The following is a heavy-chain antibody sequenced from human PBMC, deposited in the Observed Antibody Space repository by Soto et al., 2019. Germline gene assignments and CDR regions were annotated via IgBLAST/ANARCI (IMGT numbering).Heavy chain of an antibody. CDR1: GGSISSSSYY. CDR2: IYYSGST. D-gene: IGHD1-26*01. Sequence: SETLSLTCTVSGGSISSSSYYWGWIRQPPGKGLEWIGSIYYSGSTYYNPSLKSRVTISVDTSKNQFSLKLSSVTAADTAVYYCAKTRWGGATLFDYWGQGTLVTVSS. J-gene: IGHJ4*02. CDR3: AKTRWGGATLFDY. V-gene: IGHV4-39*01.